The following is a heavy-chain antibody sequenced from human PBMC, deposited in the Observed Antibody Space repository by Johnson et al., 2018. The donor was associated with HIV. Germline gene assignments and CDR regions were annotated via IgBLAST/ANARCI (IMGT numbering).Heavy chain of an antibody. CDR3: ASGLDNWNDRDAFDI. Sequence: VQLVESGGGLVQPGGSLRLSCAASAFTFSKYAMSWVRQAPGKGLEWVSGISGSGDTTDYADSVKGRFTVSRDNSKNTLYLQMNSLRAEDTAVYYCASGLDNWNDRDAFDIWGQGTMVTVSS. J-gene: IGHJ3*02. D-gene: IGHD1-1*01. V-gene: IGHV3-23*04. CDR1: AFTFSKYA. CDR2: ISGSGDTT.